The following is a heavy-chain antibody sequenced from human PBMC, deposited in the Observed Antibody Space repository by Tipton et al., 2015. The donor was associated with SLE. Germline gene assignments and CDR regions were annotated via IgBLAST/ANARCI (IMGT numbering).Heavy chain of an antibody. D-gene: IGHD6-13*01. Sequence: LRLSCTVSGDSTRNSYWAWISQAPGKGLEWVGYIFPGGATDYNPSLKSRATISVDTSKNQFSLKLSSVTAADTAVYYCARSAGYGSSWAHFDYWGQGTLVTVSS. J-gene: IGHJ4*02. CDR2: IFPGGAT. CDR3: ARSAGYGSSWAHFDY. CDR1: GDSTRNSY. V-gene: IGHV4-4*08.